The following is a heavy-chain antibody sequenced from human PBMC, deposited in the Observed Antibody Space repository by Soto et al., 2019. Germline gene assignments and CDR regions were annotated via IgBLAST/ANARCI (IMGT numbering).Heavy chain of an antibody. CDR2: IWYDGSNK. D-gene: IGHD5-18*01. Sequence: QVQLVESGGGVVQPGRSLRLSCAASGFTFSRYGMHWVRQAPGKGLEWVAVIWYDGSNKYYADYVKGRFTISRDNSKNTRYRQMNSLRAEDTAVYYCARDLYSYSSYYYGMDVWGQGTTVTVSS. CDR3: ARDLYSYSSYYYGMDV. V-gene: IGHV3-33*01. CDR1: GFTFSRYG. J-gene: IGHJ6*02.